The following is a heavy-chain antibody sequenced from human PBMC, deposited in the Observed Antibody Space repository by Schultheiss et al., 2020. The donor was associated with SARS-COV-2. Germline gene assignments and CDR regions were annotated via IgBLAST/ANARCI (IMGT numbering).Heavy chain of an antibody. D-gene: IGHD2-2*02. CDR1: GGSISSSSYY. J-gene: IGHJ6*02. CDR3: ARFSPAAIPRGGYYYYGMDV. Sequence: SQTLSLTCTVSGGSISSSSYYWGWIRQPPGKGLEWIGSIYYSGSTYYNPSLKSRVTISVDTSKNQFSLKLNSVTAADTAVYYCARFSPAAIPRGGYYYYGMDVWGQGTTVTVSS. CDR2: IYYSGST. V-gene: IGHV4-39*01.